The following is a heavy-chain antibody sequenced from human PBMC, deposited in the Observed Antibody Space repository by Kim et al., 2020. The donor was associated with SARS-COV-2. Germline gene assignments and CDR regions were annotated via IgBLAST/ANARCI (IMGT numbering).Heavy chain of an antibody. D-gene: IGHD3-10*01. V-gene: IGHV4-39*01. CDR3: ARQKVRGAYFDY. Sequence: YNPPPTSRVTIAVDTSKNQFSLKLSSVTAADTAVYYCARQKVRGAYFDYWGQGTLVTVSS. J-gene: IGHJ4*02.